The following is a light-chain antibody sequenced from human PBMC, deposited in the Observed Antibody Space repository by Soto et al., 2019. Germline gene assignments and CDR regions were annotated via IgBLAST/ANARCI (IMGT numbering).Light chain of an antibody. J-gene: IGLJ2*01. Sequence: QSALTQPASVSGSPGQSITISCTGTSSDVGGYNYVCWYQQHPGKAPKLMIYDVSNRPSGVSNRFSGSKSGNTASLTISGLQAEDEADYYCSSYTGSITRELFGGGTKLTVL. CDR3: SSYTGSITREL. V-gene: IGLV2-14*01. CDR2: DVS. CDR1: SSDVGGYNY.